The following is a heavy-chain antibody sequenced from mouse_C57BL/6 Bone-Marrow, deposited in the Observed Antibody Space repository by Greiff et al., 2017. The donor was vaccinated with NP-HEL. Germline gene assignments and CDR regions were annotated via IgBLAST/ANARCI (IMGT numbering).Heavy chain of an antibody. CDR3: AREPLLDYAMDY. CDR2: ISAGGSYT. D-gene: IGHD2-10*01. Sequence: EVQRVESGGGLVKPGGSLKLSCAASGFTFSSYAMSWVRQTPEKRLEWVATISAGGSYTYYPDNVKGRFTISRDNAKNNLYLQMSHLKSEDTAMYYCAREPLLDYAMDYWGQGTAVTVSS. J-gene: IGHJ4*01. V-gene: IGHV5-4*01. CDR1: GFTFSSYA.